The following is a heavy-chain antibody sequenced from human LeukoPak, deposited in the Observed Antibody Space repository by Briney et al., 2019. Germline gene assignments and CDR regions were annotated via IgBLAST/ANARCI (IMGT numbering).Heavy chain of an antibody. J-gene: IGHJ4*02. CDR1: GFTFSSYG. D-gene: IGHD3-22*01. CDR2: ISYDGSNK. V-gene: IGHV3-30*03. Sequence: GGSLRLSCAASGFTFSSYGMHWVRQAPGKGLEWVAVISYDGSNKYYADSVKGRFTISRDNSKNTLYLQMNSLRAEDTAVYYCARDWQDYDSSGYYDYWGQGTLVTVSS. CDR3: ARDWQDYDSSGYYDY.